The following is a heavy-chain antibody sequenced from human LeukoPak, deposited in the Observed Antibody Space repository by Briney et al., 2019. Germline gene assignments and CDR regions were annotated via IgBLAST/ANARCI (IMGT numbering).Heavy chain of an antibody. Sequence: SETLSLTCTVSGGSISSYYWSWIRQPPGKGLEWIGYIYYSGSTNYNPSLKGRVTISIDTSKSQFSLKVSSVTAADTAVYYCARGPHCSSTSCYSEYFHHWGQGTLVTVSS. V-gene: IGHV4-59*01. CDR2: IYYSGST. CDR1: GGSISSYY. CDR3: ARGPHCSSTSCYSEYFHH. J-gene: IGHJ1*01. D-gene: IGHD2-2*01.